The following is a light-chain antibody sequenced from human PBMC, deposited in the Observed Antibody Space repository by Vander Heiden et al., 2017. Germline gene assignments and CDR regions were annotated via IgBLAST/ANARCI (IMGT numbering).Light chain of an antibody. CDR3: SSYTTSSTWV. CDR2: DVN. V-gene: IGLV2-14*03. J-gene: IGLJ3*02. Sequence: QSALTQPATVSGSPGRSITIPCTGTSSDVGYYNYVSWYQQPPGKAPKLIICDVNNRPSGISDRFSGSKSGNTASLIISGLQAEDEANYYCSSYTTSSTWVFGGGTQVTVL. CDR1: SSDVGYYNY.